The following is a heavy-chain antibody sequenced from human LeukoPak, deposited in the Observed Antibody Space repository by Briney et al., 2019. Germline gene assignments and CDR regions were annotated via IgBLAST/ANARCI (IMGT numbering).Heavy chain of an antibody. CDR3: ARDHGAIALTNYLDY. D-gene: IGHD1-1*01. CDR1: GFTFDDYG. V-gene: IGHV3-20*04. CDR2: INRNGGNT. J-gene: IGHJ4*02. Sequence: GGSLRLSCAASGFTFDDYGMSWVRQAPGKGLEGVSNINRNGGNTAYADSVKGRFTISRDNAKNSLYLQMNSLRAEDTALYYCARDHGAIALTNYLDYWGQGTLVTVSS.